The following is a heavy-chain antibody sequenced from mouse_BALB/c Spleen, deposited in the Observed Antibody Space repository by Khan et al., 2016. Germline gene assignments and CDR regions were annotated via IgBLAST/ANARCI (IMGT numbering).Heavy chain of an antibody. CDR3: AGGLLQAHWGLDV. V-gene: IGHV1S81*02. Sequence: QVQLQQPGAELVKPGAAVKLSCKASGYIFTSYWMHWVRQRPGQGLEWIGEINPSNGRANYNEKFKSKATLTVDKSSSTAYMQLSSLTSEDSAVYDCAGGLLQAHWGLDVWGAGTTVTVSS. D-gene: IGHD1-1*01. J-gene: IGHJ1*01. CDR1: GYIFTSYW. CDR2: INPSNGRA.